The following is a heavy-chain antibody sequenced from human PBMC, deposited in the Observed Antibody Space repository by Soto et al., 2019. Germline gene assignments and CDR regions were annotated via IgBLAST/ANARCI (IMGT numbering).Heavy chain of an antibody. CDR1: GGTFSTYS. Sequence: QVQLVQSGAEVKKPGSSVKVSCKDSGGTFSTYSMFWVRQAPGQGLEWMGRIIPMLGIRNYAQRFQDRVRITADKSTATAHMELSSLRSEDTALYYCTIGSWSGEVFDIWGQGRMVTVS. CDR3: TIGSWSGEVFDI. CDR2: IIPMLGIR. D-gene: IGHD2-21*01. V-gene: IGHV1-69*02. J-gene: IGHJ3*02.